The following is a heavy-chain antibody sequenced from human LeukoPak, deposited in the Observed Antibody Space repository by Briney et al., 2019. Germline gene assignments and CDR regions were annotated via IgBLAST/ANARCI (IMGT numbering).Heavy chain of an antibody. CDR1: GFTFSSYA. V-gene: IGHV3-30*02. Sequence: GGSLRLSCAASGFTFSSYAMSWVRQAPGKGLEWVAFTRYDGSNKYYADSVKSRFTISRDNSKNMLYLQMNSLRAEDTAVYYCAKDPQKWESYFDYWGQGTLVTVSS. D-gene: IGHD1-26*01. CDR2: TRYDGSNK. J-gene: IGHJ4*02. CDR3: AKDPQKWESYFDY.